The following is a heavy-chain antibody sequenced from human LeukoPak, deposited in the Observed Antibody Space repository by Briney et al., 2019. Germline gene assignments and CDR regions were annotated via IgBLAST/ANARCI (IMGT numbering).Heavy chain of an antibody. D-gene: IGHD2-15*01. CDR3: ARYVVVEVGMLPTDSWFDP. J-gene: IGHJ5*02. CDR1: GYSFTTYY. CDR2: LSPSDGST. V-gene: IGHV1-46*01. Sequence: ASVKVSCKSTGYSFTTYYIHWMRQAPGRGLEWMGILSPSDGSTSSAQKFQGRVTMTSDTSTSTVYMELSSLTYDDTAVYYCARYVVVEVGMLPTDSWFDPWGRGTLVAVSS.